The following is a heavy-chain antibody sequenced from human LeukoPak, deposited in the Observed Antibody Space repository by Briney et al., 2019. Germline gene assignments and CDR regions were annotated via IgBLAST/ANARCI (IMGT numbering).Heavy chain of an antibody. J-gene: IGHJ6*02. CDR3: AREGSGSYYRDYYYYGMDV. CDR1: GGTFSSYA. D-gene: IGHD3-10*01. Sequence: SVKVSCKAYGGTFSSYAISWVRQAPGQGLEWMGGIIPIFGTANYAQKFQGRVTITADESTSTPYMELSSLRSEDTAVYYCAREGSGSYYRDYYYYGMDVWGQGTTVTVSS. V-gene: IGHV1-69*13. CDR2: IIPIFGTA.